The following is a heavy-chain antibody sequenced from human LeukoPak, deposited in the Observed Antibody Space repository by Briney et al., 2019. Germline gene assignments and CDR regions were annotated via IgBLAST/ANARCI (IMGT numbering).Heavy chain of an antibody. Sequence: SETLSLTCTVSGGSISSSSYYWGWIRQPPGKGLEWIGSIYYSGSTYYNPSLKSRVTISVDTSKNQFSLKLSSVTAADTAVYYCASFAIFGVVNRKGYFEQWGQGTQVIVSS. V-gene: IGHV4-39*07. CDR2: IYYSGST. CDR3: ASFAIFGVVNRKGYFEQ. CDR1: GGSISSSSYY. J-gene: IGHJ4*02. D-gene: IGHD3-3*01.